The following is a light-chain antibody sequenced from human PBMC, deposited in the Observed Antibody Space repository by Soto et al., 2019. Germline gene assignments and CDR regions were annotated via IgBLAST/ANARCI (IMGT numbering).Light chain of an antibody. J-gene: IGKJ4*01. V-gene: IGKV3-20*01. Sequence: EIVLTQSPGTLSLSPGERATLSCRARQTVSSSFLAWYRQKPGQAPRLLIYGASSRATGIPDRFSGSGSGTDFTLTISRLDPEDFAVYYCQQYGSSPLTFGGGTKVDIK. CDR3: QQYGSSPLT. CDR1: QTVSSSF. CDR2: GAS.